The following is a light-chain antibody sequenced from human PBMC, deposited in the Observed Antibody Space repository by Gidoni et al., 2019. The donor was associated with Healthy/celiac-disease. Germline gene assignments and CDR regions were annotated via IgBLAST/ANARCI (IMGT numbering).Light chain of an antibody. Sequence: GDRVTITCRASQSISSYLNWYQQKPGKAPKLLIYAASSLQSGVPSRFSGSGSGTDFTLTISSLQPEDFATYYCQQSYSTPYTFGPGTKVDIK. CDR3: QQSYSTPYT. CDR1: QSISSY. V-gene: IGKV1-39*01. J-gene: IGKJ3*01. CDR2: AAS.